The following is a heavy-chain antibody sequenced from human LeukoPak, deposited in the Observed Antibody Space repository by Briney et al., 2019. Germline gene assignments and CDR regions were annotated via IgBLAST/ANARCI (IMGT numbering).Heavy chain of an antibody. CDR2: IIPILGIA. Sequence: GASVKVSCKASGYTFTSYYMHWVRQAPGQGLEWMGRIIPILGIANYAQKFQGRVTITADKSTSTAYMELSSLRSEDTAVYYCARDRPSRTWIQLWSSDYWGQGTLVTVSS. CDR3: ARDRPSRTWIQLWSSDY. V-gene: IGHV1-69*04. J-gene: IGHJ4*02. CDR1: GYTFTSYY. D-gene: IGHD5-18*01.